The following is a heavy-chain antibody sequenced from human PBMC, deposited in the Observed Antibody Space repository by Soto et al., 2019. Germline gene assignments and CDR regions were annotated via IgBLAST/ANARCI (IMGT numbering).Heavy chain of an antibody. V-gene: IGHV3-21*02. Sequence: ELAESGGGRVRPGGSLRLSCEASGFTFGTFSMIWVHQAPGKGLEWVSSITTTGDATYADSVKGRFTVSRDNARKSLFLNMANLTAEDTALYYCTRRGDCTSALCYLFGSSWYFDLWGRGTLVTVSS. CDR2: ITTTGDAT. D-gene: IGHD2-21*02. CDR3: TRRGDCTSALCYLFGSSWYFDL. CDR1: GFTFGTFS. J-gene: IGHJ2*01.